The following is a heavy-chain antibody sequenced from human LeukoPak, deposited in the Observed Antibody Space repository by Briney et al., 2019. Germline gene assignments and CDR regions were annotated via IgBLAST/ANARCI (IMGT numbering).Heavy chain of an antibody. CDR3: ARDPAVTTERYFDL. CDR1: GGTFSSYA. D-gene: IGHD4-17*01. V-gene: IGHV1-69*06. Sequence: ASVKVSCKASGGTFSSYAISWVRQAPGQGLEWMGGIIPIFGTANYAQKFQGRVTITADKSTSTAYMELSSLRSEDTAVYYCARDPAVTTERYFDLWGRGTLVTVSS. J-gene: IGHJ2*01. CDR2: IIPIFGTA.